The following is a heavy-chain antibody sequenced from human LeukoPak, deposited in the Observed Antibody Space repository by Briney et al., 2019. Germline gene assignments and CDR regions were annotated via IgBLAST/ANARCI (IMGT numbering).Heavy chain of an antibody. Sequence: WASVKVSCKASGGTFSSYAISWVRQAPGQGLEWMGGIIPIFGTANYAQKFQGRVTITTDESTSTAYMELSSLRSEDTAVYYCARSTIFGVVLPHGNWFDPWGQGTLVTVSS. CDR2: IIPIFGTA. V-gene: IGHV1-69*05. D-gene: IGHD3-3*01. CDR3: ARSTIFGVVLPHGNWFDP. J-gene: IGHJ5*02. CDR1: GGTFSSYA.